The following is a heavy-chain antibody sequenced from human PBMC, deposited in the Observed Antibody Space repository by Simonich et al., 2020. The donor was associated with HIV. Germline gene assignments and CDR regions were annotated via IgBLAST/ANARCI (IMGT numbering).Heavy chain of an antibody. J-gene: IGHJ5*02. V-gene: IGHV1-3*01. D-gene: IGHD6-19*01. CDR2: INAGDGNK. Sequence: QVQLVQSGAEVKKPGASVKVSCKASGYTFTSYPMHWVRQAPGQRLEWMGWINAGDGNKKYSQKFQGRVTITRDTSATTAYMELSSLRFEDTAVYYCARDLDTSGWSAWFDPWGQGTLVTVSS. CDR3: ARDLDTSGWSAWFDP. CDR1: GYTFTSYP.